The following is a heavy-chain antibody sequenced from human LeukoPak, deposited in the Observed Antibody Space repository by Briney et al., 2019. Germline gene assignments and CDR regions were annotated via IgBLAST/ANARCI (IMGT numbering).Heavy chain of an antibody. CDR3: ARMGVYYYYYYMDV. D-gene: IGHD2-8*01. CDR2: IYYSGST. V-gene: IGHV4-59*02. J-gene: IGHJ6*03. Sequence: SETLSLTCTVSGGSVSSYYWSWIRQPPGKGLEWIGYIYYSGSTNYNPSLKSLVTISVDTSKNQFSLKLSSVTAADTAVYYCARMGVYYYYYYMDVWGKGTTVTVSS. CDR1: GGSVSSYY.